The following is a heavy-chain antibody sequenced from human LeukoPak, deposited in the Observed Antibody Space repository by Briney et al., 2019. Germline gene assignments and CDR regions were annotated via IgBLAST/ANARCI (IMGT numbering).Heavy chain of an antibody. J-gene: IGHJ3*02. CDR2: ISSSGNVI. CDR1: GFIFSSYE. CDR3: ARVSPLSDGILGYTRLWGAFDI. Sequence: GGSLRLSCAASGFIFSSYEMNWVRQAPGKGLEFISYISSSGNVIYYADSVKGRFTISRDNSKNTLYLQMGSLRAEDMAVYYCARVSPLSDGILGYTRLWGAFDIWGQGTMVTVSS. D-gene: IGHD3-9*01. V-gene: IGHV3-48*03.